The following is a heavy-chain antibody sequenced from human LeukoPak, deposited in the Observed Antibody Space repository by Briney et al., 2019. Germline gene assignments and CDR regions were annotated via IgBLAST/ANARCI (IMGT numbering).Heavy chain of an antibody. CDR1: GGSISSSSYY. CDR2: IYYSGST. Sequence: SETLSLTCTVSGGSISSSSYYWGWIRQPPGKGLEWIGSIYYSGSTYYNPSLKSRVTISVDTSKNQFSLKLSSVTAADTAVYYCARRIAVAGYSDYWGQGTLVTVSS. V-gene: IGHV4-39*01. D-gene: IGHD6-19*01. CDR3: ARRIAVAGYSDY. J-gene: IGHJ4*02.